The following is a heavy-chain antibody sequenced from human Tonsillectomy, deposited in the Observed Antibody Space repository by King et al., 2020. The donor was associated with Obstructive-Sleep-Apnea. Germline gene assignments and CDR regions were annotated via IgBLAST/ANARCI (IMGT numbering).Heavy chain of an antibody. J-gene: IGHJ4*02. D-gene: IGHD1-26*01. Sequence: VQLVESGGGLVKPGGSLRLSCAASGFTFSNAWMSWVRQAPGKGLEWVGRIKSKTDGGTTDYAAPVKGRFTISRDDSKNTLYLQMNSLKTEDAAGYSCSTDLSKWEVSRDPDIDYWGQGTLVTVSS. CDR1: GFTFSNAW. V-gene: IGHV3-15*01. CDR3: STDLSKWEVSRDPDIDY. CDR2: IKSKTDGGTT.